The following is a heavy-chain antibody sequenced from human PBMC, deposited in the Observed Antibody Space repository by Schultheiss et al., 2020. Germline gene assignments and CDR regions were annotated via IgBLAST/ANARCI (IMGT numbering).Heavy chain of an antibody. CDR3: ARNFVVVTASQNFDY. Sequence: SETLSLTCTVSGGSISSSSSYWGWIRQPPGKGLEWIGSIYYSGSTYYNPSLKSRVTISVDTSKNQFSLKLSSVTAADTAVYYCARNFVVVTASQNFDYWGQGTLVTGSS. D-gene: IGHD2-21*02. J-gene: IGHJ4*02. CDR2: IYYSGST. V-gene: IGHV4-39*01. CDR1: GGSISSSSSY.